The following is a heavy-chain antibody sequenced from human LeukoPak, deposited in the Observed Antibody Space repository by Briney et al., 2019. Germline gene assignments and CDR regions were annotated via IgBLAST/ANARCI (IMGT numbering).Heavy chain of an antibody. CDR3: ARDRIAAAGTGGYYYYMDV. D-gene: IGHD6-13*01. CDR1: GGSISSGGYS. J-gene: IGHJ6*03. Sequence: SETLSLTCAVSGGSISSGGYSWSWIRQPPGKGLEWIGYIYHSGSTYYNPSLKSRVTISVDRSKNQFSLKLSSVTAADTAVYYCARDRIAAAGTGGYYYYMDVWGKGTTVTVSS. V-gene: IGHV4-30-2*01. CDR2: IYHSGST.